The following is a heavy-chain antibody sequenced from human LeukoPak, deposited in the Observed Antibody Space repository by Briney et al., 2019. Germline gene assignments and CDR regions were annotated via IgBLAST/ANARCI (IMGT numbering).Heavy chain of an antibody. CDR2: INAGNGNT. Sequence: GASVKVSCKASGYTFTSYAMHWVRQAPGQRPEWMGWINAGNGNTKYSQKFQGRVTITRDTSASTAYMELSSLRSEDTAVYYCARVGSPQSGSYYAVDYWGQGTLVTVSS. D-gene: IGHD1-26*01. CDR3: ARVGSPQSGSYYAVDY. CDR1: GYTFTSYA. V-gene: IGHV1-3*01. J-gene: IGHJ4*02.